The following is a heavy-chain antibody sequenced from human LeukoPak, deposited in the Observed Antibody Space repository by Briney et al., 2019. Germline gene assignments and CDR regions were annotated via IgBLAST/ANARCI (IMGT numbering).Heavy chain of an antibody. CDR3: ARRAQGVAGTYWFDP. V-gene: IGHV1-8*01. CDR2: MNPNSGNT. Sequence: ASVKVSCKASGYTFTSYDINWVRQATGQGLEWMGWMNPNSGNTGYTQKFQGRVTMTRNTSISTAYMELSSLRSEDTAVYYCARRAQGVAGTYWFDPWGQGTLVTVSS. D-gene: IGHD6-19*01. CDR1: GYTFTSYD. J-gene: IGHJ5*02.